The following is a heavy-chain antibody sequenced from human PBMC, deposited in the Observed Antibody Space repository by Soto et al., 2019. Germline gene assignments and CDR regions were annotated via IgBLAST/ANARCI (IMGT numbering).Heavy chain of an antibody. CDR3: ARHTSGWHYYDY. D-gene: IGHD6-19*01. Sequence: QVQVVESGGGLVKPGGSLRLSCAASGFNFSDHYMNWIRQAPGKGLEWVSYISGSSRYTNFADSVKGRFTISRDNAKNSLYLQMNSLRAEDTAVYYCARHTSGWHYYDYWGQGTLVTVSS. J-gene: IGHJ4*02. CDR1: GFNFSDHY. V-gene: IGHV3-11*06. CDR2: ISGSSRYT.